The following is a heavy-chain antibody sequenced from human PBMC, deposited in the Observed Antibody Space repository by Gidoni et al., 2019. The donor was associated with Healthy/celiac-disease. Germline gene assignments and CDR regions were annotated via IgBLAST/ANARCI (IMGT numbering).Heavy chain of an antibody. Sequence: EVQLVESGGGLVQPGGSLRLSCAASGFTFSSYWMSWVRPAPGKGLEWVANIKQDGSEKYYVDSVKGRFTISRDNAKNSLYLQMNSLRAEDTAVYYCAREGMITFGGVIVHYYYYGMDVWGQGTTVTVSS. V-gene: IGHV3-7*01. CDR1: GFTFSSYW. J-gene: IGHJ6*02. CDR3: AREGMITFGGVIVHYYYYGMDV. CDR2: IKQDGSEK. D-gene: IGHD3-16*02.